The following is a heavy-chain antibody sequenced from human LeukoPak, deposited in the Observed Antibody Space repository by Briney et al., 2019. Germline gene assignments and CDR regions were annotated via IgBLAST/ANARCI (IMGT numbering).Heavy chain of an antibody. CDR2: IYYSGST. D-gene: IGHD2-15*01. V-gene: IGHV4-39*07. CDR3: ARVEGGTTIDY. Sequence: PSETLSLTCTVSGGSISSSSYYWGWIRQPPGKGLEWIGSIYYSGSTYYNPSPKPRVTRSVDTSKNQSSLKLSSVTAADTAVYYCARVEGGTTIDYWGQGTLVTVSS. CDR1: GGSISSSSYY. J-gene: IGHJ4*02.